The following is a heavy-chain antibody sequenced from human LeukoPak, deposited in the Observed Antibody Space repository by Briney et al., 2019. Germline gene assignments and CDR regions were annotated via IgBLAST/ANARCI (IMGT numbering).Heavy chain of an antibody. J-gene: IGHJ6*04. CDR2: ISSSGSTI. Sequence: GGSLRLSCAASGFTFDDYAMHWVRQAPGKGLEWVSYISSSGSTIYYADSVKGRFTISRDNAKNSLYLQMNSLRAEDTAVYYCAELGITMIGGVWGKGTTVTISS. V-gene: IGHV3-48*03. CDR1: GFTFDDYA. D-gene: IGHD3-10*02. CDR3: AELGITMIGGV.